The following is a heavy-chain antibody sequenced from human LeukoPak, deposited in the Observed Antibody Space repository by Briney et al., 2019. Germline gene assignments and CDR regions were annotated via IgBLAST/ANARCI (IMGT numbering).Heavy chain of an antibody. CDR2: IIPILGTT. CDR1: GGTFSSYA. D-gene: IGHD2-2*03. Sequence: SVKVSFKASGGTFSSYAFSWVRQAPGQGLQWMGGIIPILGTTNYAQQFQGRVTMTTDESTSTAFMELNSLRAEDTAVYYCAKRWTLSPAGHGGYLDVWGRGTTVTAAS. CDR3: AKRWTLSPAGHGGYLDV. J-gene: IGHJ6*03. V-gene: IGHV1-69*05.